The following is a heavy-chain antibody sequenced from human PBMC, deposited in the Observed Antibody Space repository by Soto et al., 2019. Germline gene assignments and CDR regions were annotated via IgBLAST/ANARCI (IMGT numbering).Heavy chain of an antibody. Sequence: GGSLRLSCAASGFAFSSAWMSWVRQAPGKGLEWVGRLKSEAAGGTTDYAAPVKGRFTISRYDSKNTLYLQMNSLKTDDTAVYYCSYDSSRGDYWGLGTLVTVSS. CDR1: GFAFSSAW. V-gene: IGHV3-15*01. J-gene: IGHJ4*02. D-gene: IGHD3-22*01. CDR3: SYDSSRGDY. CDR2: LKSEAAGGTT.